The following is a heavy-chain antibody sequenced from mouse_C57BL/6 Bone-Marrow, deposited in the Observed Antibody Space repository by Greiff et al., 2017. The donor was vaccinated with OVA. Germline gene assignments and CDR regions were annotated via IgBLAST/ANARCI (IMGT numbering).Heavy chain of an antibody. D-gene: IGHD1-1*01. CDR2: IDPSDSYT. J-gene: IGHJ2*01. Sequence: QVQLQQPGAELVMPGASVKLSCKASGYTFTSYWMHWVKQRPGQGLEWIGEIDPSDSYTNYTQKFKGKSTLTVDKSSSTAYMQLSSLTSEDSAVYYCARENGSLYFDDWGQGTTLTVSS. CDR3: ARENGSLYFDD. V-gene: IGHV1-69*01. CDR1: GYTFTSYW.